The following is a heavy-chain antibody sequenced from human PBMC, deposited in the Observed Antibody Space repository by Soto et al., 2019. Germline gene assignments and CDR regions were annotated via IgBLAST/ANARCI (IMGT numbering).Heavy chain of an antibody. J-gene: IGHJ4*02. D-gene: IGHD2-15*01. CDR3: ARDWKRGYCSGGSCYVY. Sequence: QVQLQESGPGLVKPSETLSLTCAVSGGSISGYYWSWIRQPAGKGLEWIGRIYARGSTNYNPSLKSRVTISVDTSKNQFSLKLSSVTAADTAVYYCARDWKRGYCSGGSCYVYWGQGTLVTVSS. V-gene: IGHV4-4*07. CDR1: GGSISGYY. CDR2: IYARGST.